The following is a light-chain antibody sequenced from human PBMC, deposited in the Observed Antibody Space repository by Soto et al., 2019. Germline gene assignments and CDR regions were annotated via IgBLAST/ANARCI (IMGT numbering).Light chain of an antibody. V-gene: IGLV3-21*04. J-gene: IGLJ2*01. Sequence: SYELTQGSSMSLDPGQTARMTCRGDNIGRKTVHWYQQKPGQAPVLVMYNDNERPSGIPERFSGSNTGSTATLTISGVEAADEADYHCQVWDGRNDRIFGGGTKLTVL. CDR1: NIGRKT. CDR2: NDN. CDR3: QVWDGRNDRI.